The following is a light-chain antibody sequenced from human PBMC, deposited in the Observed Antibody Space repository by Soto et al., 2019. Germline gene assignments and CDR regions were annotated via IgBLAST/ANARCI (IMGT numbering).Light chain of an antibody. V-gene: IGLV2-11*01. CDR2: DVT. J-gene: IGLJ2*01. CDR1: SSDVGGYNC. CDR3: CSYAGSYTLL. Sequence: QSALTQPRSVSGSPGQSVTISCTGTSSDVGGYNCVSWYQQHPGKAPKLMIYDVTERPSGVPDRFSGSKSGNTASLTISGLQAEDEADYYCCSYAGSYTLLFGGGTKVTVL.